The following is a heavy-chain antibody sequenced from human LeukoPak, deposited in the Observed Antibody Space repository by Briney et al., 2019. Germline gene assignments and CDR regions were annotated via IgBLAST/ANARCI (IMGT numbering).Heavy chain of an antibody. Sequence: PGGSLRLSCAASGFTFSSYWMTWIRQAPGKGLEWVANIKQDGSEKYYVDSVKGRFTISRDNAKNSLYLQMNSLRAEDTALYYCAKGKYSGYDEGPLYFDYWGQGTLVTVSS. D-gene: IGHD5-12*01. V-gene: IGHV3-7*03. CDR3: AKGKYSGYDEGPLYFDY. CDR1: GFTFSSYW. CDR2: IKQDGSEK. J-gene: IGHJ4*02.